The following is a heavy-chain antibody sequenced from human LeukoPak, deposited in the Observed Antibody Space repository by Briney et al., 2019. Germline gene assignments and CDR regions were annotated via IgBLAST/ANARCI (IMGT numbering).Heavy chain of an antibody. CDR3: ARDQNYFDT. CDR1: GFTFSSYW. CDR2: IKQDGSEK. Sequence: PGGSLRLSCAASGFTFSSYWMSWVRQAPGKGLEWVANIKQDGSEKFYVDSVKGRFIISRDNAKNSLYLQMNSLRVDDTAVYYCARDQNYFDTWGQGTLVTVSS. J-gene: IGHJ5*02. D-gene: IGHD1-7*01. V-gene: IGHV3-7*01.